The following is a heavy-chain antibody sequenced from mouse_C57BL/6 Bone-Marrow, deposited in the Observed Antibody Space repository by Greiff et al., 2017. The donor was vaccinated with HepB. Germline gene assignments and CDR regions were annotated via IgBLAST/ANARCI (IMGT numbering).Heavy chain of an antibody. V-gene: IGHV1-63*01. CDR3: ARSHGSSYGYVDG. CDR2: IYPGGGYT. D-gene: IGHD1-1*01. Sequence: QVQLQQSGAELVRPGTSVKMSCKASGYTFTNYWIGWAKQRPGHGLEWIGDIYPGGGYTNYNEKFKGKATLTADKSSSTAYMQFSSLTSEDSAIDYCARSHGSSYGYVDGWGTGTTVTVSS. CDR1: GYTFTNYW. J-gene: IGHJ1*03.